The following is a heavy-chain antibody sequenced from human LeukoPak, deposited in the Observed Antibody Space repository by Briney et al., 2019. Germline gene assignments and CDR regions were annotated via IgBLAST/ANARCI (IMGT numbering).Heavy chain of an antibody. Sequence: EASVTVSFMASGYTFTDYYMHWVRQAPGQGLEWMGWINPNSCGTNYAQKFQGRVTMTRDTSISTAYMELSRLRSDDTAVYYCASWGLGYWGQGTLVTVSS. V-gene: IGHV1-2*02. CDR3: ASWGLGY. CDR1: GYTFTDYY. CDR2: INPNSCGT. J-gene: IGHJ4*02. D-gene: IGHD3-16*01.